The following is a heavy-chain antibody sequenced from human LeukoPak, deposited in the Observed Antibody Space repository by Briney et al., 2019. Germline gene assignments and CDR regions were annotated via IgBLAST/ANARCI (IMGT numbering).Heavy chain of an antibody. D-gene: IGHD1-26*01. Sequence: GGSLRLSCAASGFTFSDYYMSWIRQAPGKGLEWVSYISSSSSYTNYADSVKGRFTISRDNAKNSLYLQMNSLRAEDTAVYYCAKGFHSGSFNELDYWGQGTLVTVSS. J-gene: IGHJ4*02. CDR2: ISSSSSYT. CDR1: GFTFSDYY. CDR3: AKGFHSGSFNELDY. V-gene: IGHV3-11*05.